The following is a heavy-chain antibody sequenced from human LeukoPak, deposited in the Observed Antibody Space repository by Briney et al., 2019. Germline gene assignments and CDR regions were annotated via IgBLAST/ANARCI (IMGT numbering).Heavy chain of an antibody. CDR3: ENWPDAFDI. Sequence: GGSLRLSCAASGFTFSTYSMSWVRQAPGKGLEWVSPINGGGGSTYYADPVKGRFTISRDNSKNTLYLQMNSLRAEDTAVYYCENWPDAFDIWGQGTMVTVSS. D-gene: IGHD1-1*01. CDR1: GFTFSTYS. V-gene: IGHV3-23*01. J-gene: IGHJ3*02. CDR2: INGGGGST.